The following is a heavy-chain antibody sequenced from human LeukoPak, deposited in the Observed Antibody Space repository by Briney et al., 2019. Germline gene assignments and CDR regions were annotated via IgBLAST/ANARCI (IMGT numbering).Heavy chain of an antibody. D-gene: IGHD6-13*01. CDR3: ASPPSIAAAGGDY. V-gene: IGHV4-39*01. CDR1: GGSISSSSYY. J-gene: IGHJ4*02. Sequence: SETLSLTCTVSGGSISSSSYYWGWIRQPPGKGLEWIGSIYYSGSTYYSPSLKSRVTISVDTSKNQFSLKLSSVTAADTAVYYCASPPSIAAAGGDYWGQGTLVTVSS. CDR2: IYYSGST.